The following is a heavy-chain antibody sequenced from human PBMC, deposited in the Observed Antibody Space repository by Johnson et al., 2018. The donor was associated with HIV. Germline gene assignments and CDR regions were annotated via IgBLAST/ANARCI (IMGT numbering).Heavy chain of an antibody. CDR3: VRGLLWFGELLEAFDI. CDR1: GFSFTKYA. J-gene: IGHJ3*02. D-gene: IGHD3-10*01. CDR2: ISYDGNNK. Sequence: QVQLVESGGGVVQPGRSLRLSCAASGFSFTKYAMHWVRQAPGKGLEWVAIISYDGNNKYYTDSVKGRFTISRDNSKKTLYLQMTSLRAEDTAVYYCVRGLLWFGELLEAFDIWGQGTMVTVSS. V-gene: IGHV3-30*14.